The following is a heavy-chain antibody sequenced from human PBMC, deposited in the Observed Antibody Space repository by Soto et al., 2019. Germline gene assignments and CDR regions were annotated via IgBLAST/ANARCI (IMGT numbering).Heavy chain of an antibody. CDR2: IIPIFGTA. CDR3: ARALTDIVVVPAASYYYYGMDV. J-gene: IGHJ6*02. Sequence: QVQLVQSGAEVKKPGSSVKVSCKASGGTFSSYAISRVRQAPGQGLEWMGGIIPIFGTANYAQKFQGRVTITADKSTSTAYMELSSLRSEDTAVYYCARALTDIVVVPAASYYYYGMDVWGQGTTVTVSS. D-gene: IGHD2-2*01. CDR1: GGTFSSYA. V-gene: IGHV1-69*06.